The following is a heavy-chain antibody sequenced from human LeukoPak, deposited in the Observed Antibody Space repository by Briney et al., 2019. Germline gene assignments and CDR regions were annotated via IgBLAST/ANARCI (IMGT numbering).Heavy chain of an antibody. CDR3: SRHFDY. J-gene: IGHJ4*02. CDR2: INYSGNT. Sequence: SETLSLTCTVSGGSISNSRYYWGWIRQPPGKGLEWIGSINYSGNTYYNSSLKSRVTISVDTSKTQFSLKLTSMTAADTAVYYCSRHFDYWGQGTLVIVSS. CDR1: GGSISNSRYY. V-gene: IGHV4-39*01.